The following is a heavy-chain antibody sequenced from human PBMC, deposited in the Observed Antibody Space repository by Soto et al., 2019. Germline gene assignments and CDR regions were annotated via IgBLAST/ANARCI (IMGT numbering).Heavy chain of an antibody. Sequence: VGSLRLSCAASGFSFTNFAMSWVRQAPGKGLEWVAGIGASGDITWYADSVKGRLSISRDNSKNTLYLQLNSLRFEDTAVYYCAKDDFTDRGDDYFDYWGPGTLVTVSS. CDR3: AKDDFTDRGDDYFDY. CDR2: IGASGDIT. J-gene: IGHJ4*02. D-gene: IGHD2-21*02. V-gene: IGHV3-23*01. CDR1: GFSFTNFA.